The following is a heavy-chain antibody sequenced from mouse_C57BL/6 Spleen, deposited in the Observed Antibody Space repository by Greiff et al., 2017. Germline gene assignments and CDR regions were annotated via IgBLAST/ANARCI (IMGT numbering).Heavy chain of an antibody. D-gene: IGHD1-2*01. Sequence: VQLQQPGAELVTPGASVKLSCKASGYTFTSYWMHWVKQRPGRGLEWIGRIDPNSGGTKYNEKFKSKATLTVDKPSSTAYMQLSSLTSEDSAVYYCARRDTTAGFAYWGQGTLGTVSA. CDR1: GYTFTSYW. CDR3: ARRDTTAGFAY. J-gene: IGHJ3*01. V-gene: IGHV1-72*01. CDR2: IDPNSGGT.